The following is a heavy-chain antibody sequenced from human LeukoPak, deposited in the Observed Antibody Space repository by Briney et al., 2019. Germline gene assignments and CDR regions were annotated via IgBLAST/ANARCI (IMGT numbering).Heavy chain of an antibody. Sequence: GGSLRLSCAASGFTFSNYDMHWVRQAPGKGLEWVAVISYDGSNKYYADSVRGRFTISRDNSKNTLSLQMNSLRPEDTAVYYCAKDLGGWEGYIDYWGQGTLVTVSS. D-gene: IGHD6-19*01. CDR1: GFTFSNYD. CDR3: AKDLGGWEGYIDY. CDR2: ISYDGSNK. V-gene: IGHV3-30*18. J-gene: IGHJ4*02.